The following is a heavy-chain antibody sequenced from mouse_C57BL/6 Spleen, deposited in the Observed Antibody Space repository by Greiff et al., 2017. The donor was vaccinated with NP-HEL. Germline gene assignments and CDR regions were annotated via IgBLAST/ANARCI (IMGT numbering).Heavy chain of an antibody. V-gene: IGHV1-15*01. J-gene: IGHJ3*01. CDR2: IDPETGGT. Sequence: VQLQQSGAELVRPGASVTLSCKASGYTFTDYEMHWVKQTPVHGLEWIGAIDPETGGTAYNQKFKGKAILTADKSSSTAYMELRSLSSEDSAVYYCTWGFAYWGQGTLVTVSA. CDR3: TWGFAY. CDR1: GYTFTDYE.